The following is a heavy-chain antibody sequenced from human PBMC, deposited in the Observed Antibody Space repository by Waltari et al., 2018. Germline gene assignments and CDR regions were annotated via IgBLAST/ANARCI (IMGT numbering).Heavy chain of an antibody. CDR1: GGSFSAYY. Sequence: QVQLQQWGAGLLKPSETLYFTLPVYGGSFSAYYWSWIRPPPGRGLEWVGETNHSGSTHYNPSLSSRVTRSVDTSKNQFSLKLSSGTAADTAVYYCARILGAACDIWGQGTMVTVSS. CDR3: ARILGAACDI. CDR2: TNHSGST. J-gene: IGHJ3*02. V-gene: IGHV4-34*01.